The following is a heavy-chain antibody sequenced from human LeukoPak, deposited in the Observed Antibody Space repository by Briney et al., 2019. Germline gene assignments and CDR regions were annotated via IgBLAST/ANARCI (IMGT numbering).Heavy chain of an antibody. J-gene: IGHJ3*02. Sequence: GGSLRLSCAASGFTFSSYAMSWVRQAPGKGLEWVSGISGSGGSTYYADSVEGRFTISRDNSKNTVYLQMNSLRAEDTAVYYCARGLRNTDTFDIWGQGTMVTVSS. CDR2: ISGSGGST. CDR1: GFTFSSYA. V-gene: IGHV3-23*01. CDR3: ARGLRNTDTFDI.